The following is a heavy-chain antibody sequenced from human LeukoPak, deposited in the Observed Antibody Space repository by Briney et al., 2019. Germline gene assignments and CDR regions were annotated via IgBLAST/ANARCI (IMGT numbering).Heavy chain of an antibody. CDR3: AKDKQLWLISPPDY. CDR1: GFTFSSYA. D-gene: IGHD5-18*01. J-gene: IGHJ4*02. Sequence: GRSLRLSCAASGFTFSSYAMHWVRQAPGKGLEWVAVISYDGSNKYYADSVKGRFTISRDNSKNTLYLQMNCLRAEDTAVYYCAKDKQLWLISPPDYWGQGTLVTVSS. CDR2: ISYDGSNK. V-gene: IGHV3-30*04.